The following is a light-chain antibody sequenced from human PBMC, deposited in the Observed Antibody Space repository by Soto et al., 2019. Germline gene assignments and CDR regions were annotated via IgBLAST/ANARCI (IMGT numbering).Light chain of an antibody. J-gene: IGLJ1*01. V-gene: IGLV2-11*01. CDR3: CSYAGSPRYV. CDR2: DVS. CDR1: SGDVGYYNY. Sequence: QSALTQPRSVSGSPGQSVTISCTGTSGDVGYYNYVSWYQRHPGKAPKVMIYDVSERPSGVPDRFSGSKSGNTASLTISGLQAEDEADYYCCSYAGSPRYVFGTGTKLTVL.